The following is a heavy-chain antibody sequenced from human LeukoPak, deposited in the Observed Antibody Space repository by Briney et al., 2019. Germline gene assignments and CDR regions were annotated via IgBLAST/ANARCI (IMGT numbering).Heavy chain of an antibody. V-gene: IGHV1-8*03. Sequence: ASVKVSCKASGYTFTDYYIRWVRQAPGQGLEWMGWMNPNSGNTGYAQKFQGRVTITRNTSISTAYMELSSLRSEDTAVYYCARERHYFGSGSHPLFGYWGQGTLVTVSS. CDR1: GYTFTDYY. J-gene: IGHJ4*02. CDR2: MNPNSGNT. D-gene: IGHD3-10*01. CDR3: ARERHYFGSGSHPLFGY.